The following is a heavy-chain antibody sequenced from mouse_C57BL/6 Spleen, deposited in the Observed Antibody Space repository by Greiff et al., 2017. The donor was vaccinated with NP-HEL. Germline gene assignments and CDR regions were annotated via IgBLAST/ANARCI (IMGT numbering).Heavy chain of an antibody. V-gene: IGHV1-81*01. CDR3: AREGYDYDERPEFAY. CDR2: IYPRSGNT. J-gene: IGHJ3*01. D-gene: IGHD2-4*01. CDR1: GYTFTSYG. Sequence: QVQLQQSGAELARPGASVKLSCKASGYTFTSYGISWVKQRTGQGLEWIGEIYPRSGNTYYNEKFKGKATLTADKSSSTAYMELRSLTSEDSAVYFCAREGYDYDERPEFAYWGQGTLVTVSA.